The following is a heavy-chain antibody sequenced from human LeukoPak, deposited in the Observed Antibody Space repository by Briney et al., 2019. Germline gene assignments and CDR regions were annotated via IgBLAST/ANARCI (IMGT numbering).Heavy chain of an antibody. V-gene: IGHV3-74*01. D-gene: IGHD6-19*01. CDR1: GFTFSSYW. Sequence: PGGSLRLSCAASGFTFSSYWMHWVRQAPGKGLVWVSRINSDGSSTNYADSVKGRFTISRDNAKNTLYLLMNTLSAEDTAVYYCVYTSGWNLLDYWGQGTLVTVSS. CDR3: VYTSGWNLLDY. J-gene: IGHJ4*02. CDR2: INSDGSST.